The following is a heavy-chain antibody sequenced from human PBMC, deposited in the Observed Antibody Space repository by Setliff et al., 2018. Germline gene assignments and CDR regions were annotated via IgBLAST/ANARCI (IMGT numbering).Heavy chain of an antibody. CDR2: IIPIFGTA. J-gene: IGHJ6*02. CDR3: ARDLIDPDYGDYLSFYYYGMDV. V-gene: IGHV1-69*13. D-gene: IGHD4-17*01. Sequence: SVKVSCKASGGTFSSYAISWVRQAPGQGLEWMGGIIPIFGTANYAQKFQGRATITADESTSTAYMELSSLRSEDTAVYYCARDLIDPDYGDYLSFYYYGMDVWGQGTTVTVSS. CDR1: GGTFSSYA.